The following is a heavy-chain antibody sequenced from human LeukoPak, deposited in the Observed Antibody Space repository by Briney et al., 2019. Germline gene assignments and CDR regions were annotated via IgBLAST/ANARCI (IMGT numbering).Heavy chain of an antibody. CDR1: GFIFTNYF. J-gene: IGHJ6*02. CDR2: INHNGNVN. Sequence: GGSLRLSCAASGFIFTNYFMSWVRQAPGKGLEWVASINHNGNVNYYVDSVEGRFTISRDNAKNSLYLQMSNLRAEDTAVYFCARGGGLDVWGQGATVTVSS. CDR3: ARGGGLDV. D-gene: IGHD3-16*01. V-gene: IGHV3-7*03.